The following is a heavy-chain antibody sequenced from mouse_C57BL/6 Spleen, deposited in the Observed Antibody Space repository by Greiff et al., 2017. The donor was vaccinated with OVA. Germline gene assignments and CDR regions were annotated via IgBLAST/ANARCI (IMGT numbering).Heavy chain of an antibody. D-gene: IGHD1-1*01. CDR2: IYPGDGDT. Sequence: QVQLKQSGPELVKPGASVKISCKASGYAFSSSWMHWVKQRPGKGLEWIGRIYPGDGDTNYNGKFKGKATLTADKSSSTAYLQLRSLTSEDSAVYCGARGEVYAWFADWGQGTLVTVSA. J-gene: IGHJ3*01. V-gene: IGHV1-82*01. CDR1: GYAFSSSW. CDR3: ARGEVYAWFAD.